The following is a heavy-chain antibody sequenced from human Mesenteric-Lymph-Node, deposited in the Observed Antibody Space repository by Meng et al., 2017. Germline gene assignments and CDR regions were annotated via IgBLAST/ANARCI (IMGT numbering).Heavy chain of an antibody. J-gene: IGHJ4*02. V-gene: IGHV3-21*01. CDR3: ARIGGLYGSGSYYKFLDY. CDR2: ISSSSAYI. Sequence: GGSLRLSCEASGFTFSSYRMNWVRQTPGKGLEWVSSISSSSAYIFYADSVKGRFTISRDNAKNSLFLQMNSLRAEDTAVYYCARIGGLYGSGSYYKFLDYWGQGTLVTVSS. CDR1: GFTFSSYR. D-gene: IGHD3-10*01.